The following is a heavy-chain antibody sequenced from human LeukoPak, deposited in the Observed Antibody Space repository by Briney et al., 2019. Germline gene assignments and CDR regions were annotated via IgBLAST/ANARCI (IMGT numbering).Heavy chain of an antibody. V-gene: IGHV4-34*01. CDR3: ARLDKQLVPPFDY. D-gene: IGHD6-6*01. CDR2: INHSGST. CDR1: GGSFSGYY. Sequence: SETLSLTCAVYGGSFSGYYWSWIRQPPGKGLEWIGEINHSGSTNYNPSLRSRVTISVDTSKNQFSLKLSSVTAADTAVYYCARLDKQLVPPFDYWGQGTLVTVSS. J-gene: IGHJ4*02.